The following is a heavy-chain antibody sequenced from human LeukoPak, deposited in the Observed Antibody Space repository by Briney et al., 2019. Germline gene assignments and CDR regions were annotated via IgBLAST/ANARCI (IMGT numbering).Heavy chain of an antibody. J-gene: IGHJ6*03. Sequence: SETLSLTCAVYGGSFSGYYWSWIRQPPGKGLEWIGEINHGGSTNYNESLKSRVTISVDTSKNQFSLRLSSVTAADTAVYYCARPHISAGRYYYMDVWGKGTTVTVSS. D-gene: IGHD2-15*01. CDR2: INHGGST. V-gene: IGHV4-34*01. CDR1: GGSFSGYY. CDR3: ARPHISAGRYYYMDV.